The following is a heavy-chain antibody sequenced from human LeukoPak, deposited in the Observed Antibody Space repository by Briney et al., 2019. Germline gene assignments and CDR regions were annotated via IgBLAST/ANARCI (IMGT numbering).Heavy chain of an antibody. CDR3: ASDSSGYNLDY. CDR2: IYYSGST. Sequence: SETLSLTCTVSGGSISSGDYYWSWIRQPPGKGLEWIGYIYYSGSTYYNPSLKSRVTISVDTSKNQFSLKLSSVTAADTAVYYCASDSSGYNLDYWGQGTLVTVSS. CDR1: GGSISSGDYY. V-gene: IGHV4-30-4*01. D-gene: IGHD3-22*01. J-gene: IGHJ4*02.